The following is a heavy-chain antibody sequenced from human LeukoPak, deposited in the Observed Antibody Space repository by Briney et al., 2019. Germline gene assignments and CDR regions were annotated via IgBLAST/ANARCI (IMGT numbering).Heavy chain of an antibody. CDR2: ISAYNGNT. Sequence: GASVKVSCKASGYTVSSYGISWVGQAPGQGLEWMGWISAYNGNTHYAQRLQGRVTMTTDTSTSTAYMELRSLRSDDTAMYYCARKEPQLAFDYWGQGNLVTVSS. CDR3: ARKEPQLAFDY. D-gene: IGHD6-13*01. V-gene: IGHV1-18*04. CDR1: GYTVSSYG. J-gene: IGHJ4*02.